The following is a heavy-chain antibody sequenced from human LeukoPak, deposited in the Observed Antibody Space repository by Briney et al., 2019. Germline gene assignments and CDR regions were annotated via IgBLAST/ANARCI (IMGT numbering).Heavy chain of an antibody. CDR3: AKGPIVGATNYFDY. CDR1: GFTFSNYA. Sequence: PGGSLRLSCAASGFTFSNYAMSWVRQAPGKGLDWVSGISGSGGTTNYAESVRGRFTISRDISKNTLSLQMNSLRAEDTAVYYCAKGPIVGATNYFDYWGQGTLVTVSS. CDR2: ISGSGGTT. V-gene: IGHV3-23*01. J-gene: IGHJ4*02. D-gene: IGHD1-26*01.